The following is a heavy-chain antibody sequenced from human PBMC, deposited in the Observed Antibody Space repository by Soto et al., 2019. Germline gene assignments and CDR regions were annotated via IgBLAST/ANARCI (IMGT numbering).Heavy chain of an antibody. CDR2: IIPIFGTA. CDR1: GGTFSSYA. V-gene: IGHV1-69*13. Sequence: SVKVSCKASGGTFSSYAISWVRQAPGQGLEWMGGIIPIFGTANYAQKFQGRVTITADESTSTAYMELSSLRSEDTAVYYCARGYDILTGYSSGSGRDWFDPWGQGTLVTVST. J-gene: IGHJ5*02. D-gene: IGHD3-9*01. CDR3: ARGYDILTGYSSGSGRDWFDP.